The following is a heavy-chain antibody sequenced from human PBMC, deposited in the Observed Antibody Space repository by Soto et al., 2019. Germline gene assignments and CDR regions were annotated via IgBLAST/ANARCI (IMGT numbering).Heavy chain of an antibody. J-gene: IGHJ4*02. Sequence: PAGTQSHTNSFSGGNIMNGRDYWSWNRTHPGKGLALIGYIYYSGSTYYNPSLKSRVTISVDTSKNQFSLKLSSVTAADTAVYYCARMANYYDSSGYYLKGDYFDYWGQGTLVTGSS. V-gene: IGHV4-31*03. CDR3: ARMANYYDSSGYYLKGDYFDY. CDR1: GGNIMNGRDY. D-gene: IGHD3-22*01. CDR2: IYYSGST.